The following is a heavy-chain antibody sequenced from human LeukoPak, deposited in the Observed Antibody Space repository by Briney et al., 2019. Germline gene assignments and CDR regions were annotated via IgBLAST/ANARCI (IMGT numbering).Heavy chain of an antibody. V-gene: IGHV4-34*01. CDR2: IYYSGST. CDR1: GGSFSGYY. J-gene: IGHJ5*02. CDR3: ARRPRAGWFDP. Sequence: NPSETLSLTCAVYGGSFSGYYWSWIRQPPGKGLEWIGSIYYSGSTYYNPSLKSRVTISVDTSKNQFSLKLRSVTAADTAVYYCARRPRAGWFDPWGREPWSPSPQ.